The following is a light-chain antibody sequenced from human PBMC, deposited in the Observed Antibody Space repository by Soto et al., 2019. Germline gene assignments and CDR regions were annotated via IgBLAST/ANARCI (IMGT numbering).Light chain of an antibody. CDR3: QQYKTYSLT. CDR2: DAF. Sequence: DIQMTQSPSTLATSVVEIFTITCLASQSISSWLAWYQQKPGKAPKLLIFDAFSLESGVPFRFGGSGFGTEFTLTISSLQPDDSATYYCQQYKTYSLTFGGGTKVDI. J-gene: IGKJ4*01. V-gene: IGKV1-5*01. CDR1: QSISSW.